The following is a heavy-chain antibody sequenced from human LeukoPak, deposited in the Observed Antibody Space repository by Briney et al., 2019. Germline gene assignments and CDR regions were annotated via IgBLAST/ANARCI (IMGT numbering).Heavy chain of an antibody. CDR2: ISGSSSYI. CDR1: GFTFSSFS. V-gene: IGHV3-21*01. J-gene: IGHJ4*02. CDR3: ARDSDEYCSGGRCSTFNY. D-gene: IGHD2-15*01. Sequence: GGSLRLSCAASGFTFSSFSMNWVRQAPGKGLEWVSSISGSSSYIYYADSVKGRFTISRHNAKNSVYLHMDSLRAEDTAVYYCARDSDEYCSGGRCSTFNYWDQGTLVTASS.